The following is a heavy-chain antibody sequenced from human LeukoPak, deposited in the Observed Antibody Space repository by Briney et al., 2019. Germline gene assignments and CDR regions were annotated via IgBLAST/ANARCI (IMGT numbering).Heavy chain of an antibody. CDR3: ARAEGVVVAAHIDV. J-gene: IGHJ6*03. CDR1: GYTFTRYG. V-gene: IGHV1-18*01. Sequence: ASVKVSCKASGYTFTRYGIYWVRQAPGQGLEWMGWISGYNGNTNYAQKFQGRVSVTTDTSTSTAYMELRSLRSDDTAVYYSARAEGVVVAAHIDVWGKGTTVTVSS. D-gene: IGHD2-15*01. CDR2: ISGYNGNT.